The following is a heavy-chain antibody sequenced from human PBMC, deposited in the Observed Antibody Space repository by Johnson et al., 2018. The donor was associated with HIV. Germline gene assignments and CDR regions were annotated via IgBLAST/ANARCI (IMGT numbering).Heavy chain of an antibody. J-gene: IGHJ3*02. V-gene: IGHV3-30*03. CDR1: GFTFSNVW. Sequence: QVQLVESGGGLVQPGGSLRLSCAASGFTFSNVWMTWVRQAPGKGLEWVALISYDGIKTYFVDSVKARFTISRDDARNTLYLQMNSLRVEDTALYYCARDGDDGDEADDTNGGTLDIWGQGTMVTVSS. D-gene: IGHD2-8*01. CDR3: ARDGDDGDEADDTNGGTLDI. CDR2: ISYDGIKT.